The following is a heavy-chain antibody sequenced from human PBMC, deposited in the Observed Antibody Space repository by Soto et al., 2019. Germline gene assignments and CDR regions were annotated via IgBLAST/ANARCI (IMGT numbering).Heavy chain of an antibody. J-gene: IGHJ6*02. CDR3: ARDPNDYVWGSYRPQAHDV. CDR2: ISSNGGST. CDR1: GFTFSSYA. V-gene: IGHV3-64*01. D-gene: IGHD3-16*02. Sequence: TGGSLRLSCAASGFTFSSYAMHWVRQAPGKGLEYVPAISSNGGSTYYANSVKGRFTISRDNSKNTLYLQMGSLRAEDMAVYYCARDPNDYVWGSYRPQAHDVWCQGTTVTVS.